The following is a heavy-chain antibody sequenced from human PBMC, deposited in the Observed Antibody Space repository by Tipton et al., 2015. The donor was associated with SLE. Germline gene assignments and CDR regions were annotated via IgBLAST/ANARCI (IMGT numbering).Heavy chain of an antibody. CDR1: GGSFSGYY. V-gene: IGHV4-34*01. CDR3: ASTYYDFWSGNY. CDR2: INHSGST. Sequence: TLSLTCAVYGGSFSGYYWSWIRQPPGKGLEWFGEINHSGSTNYNPSLKSRVTISVDTSKNQFSLKLSSVTAADTAVYYCASTYYDFWSGNYWGQGTLVTVSS. D-gene: IGHD3-3*01. J-gene: IGHJ4*02.